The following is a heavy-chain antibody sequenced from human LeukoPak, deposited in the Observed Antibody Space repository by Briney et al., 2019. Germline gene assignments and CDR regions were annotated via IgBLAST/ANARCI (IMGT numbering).Heavy chain of an antibody. CDR2: FSPSGGGT. Sequence: GGSLRLSCAASGFTFSSYAMSWVRQAPGKGLEWVSAFSPSGGGTYYADSVKGRFTISRDNSKNTLYLQMNSLRAEGTAVYYCARALRIYYYFDYWGQGTLVTVSS. CDR3: ARALRIYYYFDY. V-gene: IGHV3-23*01. CDR1: GFTFSSYA. D-gene: IGHD1-26*01. J-gene: IGHJ4*02.